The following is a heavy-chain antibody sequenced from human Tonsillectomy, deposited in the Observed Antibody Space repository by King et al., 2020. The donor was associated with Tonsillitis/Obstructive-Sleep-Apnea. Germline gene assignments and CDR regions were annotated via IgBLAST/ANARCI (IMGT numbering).Heavy chain of an antibody. Sequence: QLVQSGGGLEQPGRSLRLSCTVSGFTFREYGMSWIRQAPGKGLEWVGFIRSKTYGGTTEYAASVKGRFTISRDESKSIAYVQMNSLKTEDTAVYYCTRVGTGGRYSYDIWGQGTMVTVSS. J-gene: IGHJ3*02. CDR2: IRSKTYGGTT. CDR3: TRVGTGGRYSYDI. V-gene: IGHV3-49*03. CDR1: GFTFREYG. D-gene: IGHD1-26*01.